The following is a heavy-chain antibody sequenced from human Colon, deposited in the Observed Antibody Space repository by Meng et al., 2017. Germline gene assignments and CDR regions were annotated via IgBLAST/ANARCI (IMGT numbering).Heavy chain of an antibody. J-gene: IGHJ4*02. Sequence: DVQLVESGGGLLQPGGCLRLSWAASGFMFSSYWMHWVRQVPGKGLVWVSRINSYGTITNYADSVKGRFTISRDNAKNTLYLQMDSLRVEDTAVYYCAKEEGGLVGAASDLWGQGSLVTVSS. V-gene: IGHV3-74*01. CDR2: INSYGTIT. D-gene: IGHD1-26*01. CDR3: AKEEGGLVGAASDL. CDR1: GFMFSSYW.